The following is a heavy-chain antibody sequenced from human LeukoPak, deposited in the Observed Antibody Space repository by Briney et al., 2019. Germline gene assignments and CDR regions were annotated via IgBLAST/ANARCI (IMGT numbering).Heavy chain of an antibody. D-gene: IGHD1-26*01. CDR1: GGSISSNY. V-gene: IGHV4-59*12. CDR2: IYYSGST. Sequence: SETLSLTCTVSGGSISSNYWSWIRQPPGKGLEWIGYIYYSGSTNYNPSLKSRVTISVDTSKNQFSLKLSSVTAADTAVYYCARGARSGSYNFDYWGQGTLVTVSS. J-gene: IGHJ4*02. CDR3: ARGARSGSYNFDY.